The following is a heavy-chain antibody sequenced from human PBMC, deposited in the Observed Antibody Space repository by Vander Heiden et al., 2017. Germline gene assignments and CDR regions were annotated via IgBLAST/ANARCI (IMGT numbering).Heavy chain of an antibody. J-gene: IGHJ4*02. CDR3: AKVWGSSGWPDGFDY. CDR1: GLTFSSYA. CDR2: ISGSGGST. V-gene: IGHV3-23*01. Sequence: EVQLLESGGCLVQPGGSLRLSCPASGLTFSSYAMSWVSQAAGKGLEWVSAISGSGGSTYYADSVKGRFTISRDNSKNTLYLQMNSLRAEDTAVYYCAKVWGSSGWPDGFDYWGQGTLVTVSS. D-gene: IGHD6-19*01.